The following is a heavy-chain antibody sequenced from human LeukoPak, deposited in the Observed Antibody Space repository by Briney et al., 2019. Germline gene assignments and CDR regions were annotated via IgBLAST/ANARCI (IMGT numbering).Heavy chain of an antibody. V-gene: IGHV4-59*01. CDR1: TGSISSYY. CDR3: AKGGGDTPYYYFYMDV. J-gene: IGHJ6*03. Sequence: SETLSLSCTVSTGSISSYYWSWIRQPPGKGLEWIGYIYYSGSTNYNPSLKSRVTISVDTSKNQFSLKLSSVTAADTAVYYCAKGGGDTPYYYFYMDVWGKGRTVTVSS. D-gene: IGHD2-21*02. CDR2: IYYSGST.